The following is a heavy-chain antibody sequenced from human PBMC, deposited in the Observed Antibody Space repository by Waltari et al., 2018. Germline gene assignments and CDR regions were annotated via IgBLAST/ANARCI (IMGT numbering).Heavy chain of an antibody. J-gene: IGHJ6*02. Sequence: QVQLVQSGAEVKKPGSSVKVSCKASGGTFSSYAISWVRQAPGQGLEWMGGIIPNFGTATYAKKFQGRVTITADESTSTAYMELSSLRSEDTAVYYCARDQGRRLTMIVEYGMDVWGQGTTVTVSS. CDR1: GGTFSSYA. V-gene: IGHV1-69*01. D-gene: IGHD3-22*01. CDR3: ARDQGRRLTMIVEYGMDV. CDR2: IIPNFGTA.